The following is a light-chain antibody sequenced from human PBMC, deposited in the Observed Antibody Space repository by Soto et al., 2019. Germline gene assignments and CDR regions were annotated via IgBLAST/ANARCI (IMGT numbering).Light chain of an antibody. J-gene: IGKJ4*01. Sequence: EIVLTQSPATLSLSPGERATLSCRASQSVSSYLAWYQQKPGQAPRLLIYDASNRATGIPARFSGSRSGTDFTLTISSLEPEDFAVYYCQQRSNWPLLLGFGGGTKVEIK. CDR2: DAS. CDR3: QQRSNWPLLLG. CDR1: QSVSSY. V-gene: IGKV3-11*01.